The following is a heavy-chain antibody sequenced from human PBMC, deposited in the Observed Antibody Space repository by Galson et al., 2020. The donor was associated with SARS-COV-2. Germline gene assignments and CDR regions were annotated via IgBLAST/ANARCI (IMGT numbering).Heavy chain of an antibody. Sequence: SETLSLTCTVAGGSISSSSYYWGWIRQPPGKGLEWIGSIYYSGSPYYNPSLKSRVTISVDTSKNQFSLKLSSVTAADTAVYYCARDTEYYDFWSGYYSYYFDYWGQGTLVTVSS. J-gene: IGHJ4*02. CDR1: GGSISSSSYY. CDR3: ARDTEYYDFWSGYYSYYFDY. D-gene: IGHD3-3*01. V-gene: IGHV4-39*07. CDR2: IYYSGSP.